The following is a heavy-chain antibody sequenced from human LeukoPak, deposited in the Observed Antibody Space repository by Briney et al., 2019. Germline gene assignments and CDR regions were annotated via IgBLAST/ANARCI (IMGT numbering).Heavy chain of an antibody. CDR2: ISSYGGST. D-gene: IGHD6-6*01. J-gene: IGHJ4*02. V-gene: IGHV3-64*01. CDR1: GFNLSSYS. CDR3: ARISRSHDYDY. Sequence: GGSLRLSCAASGFNLSSYSMHWVRQAPGKGLEYVSAISSYGGSTYYANSVKDRFTISRDNSKNTVYLQMRSLRTEDMAVYYCARISRSHDYDYWGQGTLVTVSS.